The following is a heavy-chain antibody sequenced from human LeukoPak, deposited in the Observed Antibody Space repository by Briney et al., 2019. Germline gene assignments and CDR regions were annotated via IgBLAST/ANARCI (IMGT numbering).Heavy chain of an antibody. CDR2: VSTSGRST. Sequence: PGGSLRLSCAASGFTFSTYAMSWVRQAPGKGLEWVSTVSTSGRSTYYADSVKGRFTISRDNSKNTLYLQMNSLRAEDTAVYYCARYYGSGRGYYGLDVWGQGTTVTVFS. V-gene: IGHV3-23*01. CDR1: GFTFSTYA. CDR3: ARYYGSGRGYYGLDV. J-gene: IGHJ6*02. D-gene: IGHD3-10*01.